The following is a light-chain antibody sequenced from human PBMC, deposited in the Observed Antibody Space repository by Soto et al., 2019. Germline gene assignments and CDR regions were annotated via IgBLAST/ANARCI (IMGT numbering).Light chain of an antibody. J-gene: IGKJ2*01. V-gene: IGKV3-20*01. Sequence: EIVLTQSPGTLSLSPGERATLSCRASQSVSSSYLAWYQQKPGHAPRLLIYAASSRATGIPDRFSGSGSGTDFTLTISRLDPEDFAVYYCQQYGTSPYTFGQGTKLEIK. CDR1: QSVSSSY. CDR3: QQYGTSPYT. CDR2: AAS.